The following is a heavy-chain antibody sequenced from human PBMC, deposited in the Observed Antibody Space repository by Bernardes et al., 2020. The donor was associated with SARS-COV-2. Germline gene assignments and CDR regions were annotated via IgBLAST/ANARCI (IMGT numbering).Heavy chain of an antibody. J-gene: IGHJ2*01. V-gene: IGHV3-21*01. CDR2: ITTSSTYI. CDR3: ARGSLLNWYFDL. Sequence: GGSLRLSCAASGFPFSTYSMNRVRQAPGKGLEWVSSITTSSTYIYYADSVKGRSTISRDNAKNSLYLQMNSLRAEDTAVYYCARGSLLNWYFDLWGRGTLVTVSS. CDR1: GFPFSTYS.